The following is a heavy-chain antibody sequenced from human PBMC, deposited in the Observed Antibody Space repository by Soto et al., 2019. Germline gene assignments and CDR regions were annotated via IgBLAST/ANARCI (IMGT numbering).Heavy chain of an antibody. CDR3: ARGRDYDFWSGYLYYYYYMDV. D-gene: IGHD3-3*01. Sequence: ASVKVSCKASGYTFTSYDINWVRQATGQGLEWMGWMNPNSGNTGYAQKFQGRVTMTGNTSISTAYMELSSLRSEDTAVYYCARGRDYDFWSGYLYYYYYMDVWGKGTTVTVSS. CDR1: GYTFTSYD. CDR2: MNPNSGNT. V-gene: IGHV1-8*01. J-gene: IGHJ6*03.